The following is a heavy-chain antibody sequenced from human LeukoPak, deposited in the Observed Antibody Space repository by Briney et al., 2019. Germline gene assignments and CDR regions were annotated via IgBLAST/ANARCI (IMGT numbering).Heavy chain of an antibody. CDR1: GFTFSDYY. CDR3: ARGSDRLLYDAFDM. Sequence: GGSLRLSCAASGFTFSDYYMTWIRQAPGKGLEWVSYISSSGSTIHYAGSVEGRFTISRDNAKKSLYLQMNSLRAEDTAVYYCARGSDRLLYDAFDMWGQGTMVTVSS. J-gene: IGHJ3*02. V-gene: IGHV3-11*01. CDR2: ISSSGSTI. D-gene: IGHD3-9*01.